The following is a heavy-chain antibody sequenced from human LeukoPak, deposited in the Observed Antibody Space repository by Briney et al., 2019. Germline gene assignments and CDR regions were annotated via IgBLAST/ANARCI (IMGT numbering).Heavy chain of an antibody. Sequence: QPGGSLRLSCAASGFTFSSYAMSWVRQAPGKGLEWVSAISGSGGSTYYADSVKGRFTISRDNSKNPLYLQMNSLRAEDTAVYYCAKANGYYYDSSGYFCFDPWGQGTLVTVSS. CDR3: AKANGYYYDSSGYFCFDP. D-gene: IGHD3-22*01. V-gene: IGHV3-23*01. CDR2: ISGSGGST. J-gene: IGHJ5*02. CDR1: GFTFSSYA.